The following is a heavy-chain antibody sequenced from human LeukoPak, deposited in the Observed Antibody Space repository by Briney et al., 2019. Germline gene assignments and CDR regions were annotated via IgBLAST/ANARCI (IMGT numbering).Heavy chain of an antibody. Sequence: PGGSLRLSCAASGFTFSSYWMSWVRQAPGKGLEWVANIKQDGSEKYYVDSVKGRFTISRDNARNSLYLQMNSLRAEDTAVYYCARELGYYDSSGFWWGQGTLVTVSS. D-gene: IGHD3-22*01. J-gene: IGHJ4*02. V-gene: IGHV3-7*05. CDR3: ARELGYYDSSGFW. CDR2: IKQDGSEK. CDR1: GFTFSSYW.